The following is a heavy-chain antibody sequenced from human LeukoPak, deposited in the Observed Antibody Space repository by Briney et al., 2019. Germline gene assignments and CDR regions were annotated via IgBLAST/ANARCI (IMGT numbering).Heavy chain of an antibody. CDR1: GGTFSSYA. Sequence: ASVKVSCKASGGTFSSYAISWVRQAPGQGLEWMGRIIPILGIANYAQKLQGRVTITADKSTSTAYMELSSLRSEDTAVYYCARDEYYYDSSGYYYSAGDYWGQGTLVTVSS. CDR2: IIPILGIA. V-gene: IGHV1-69*04. J-gene: IGHJ4*02. CDR3: ARDEYYYDSSGYYYSAGDY. D-gene: IGHD3-22*01.